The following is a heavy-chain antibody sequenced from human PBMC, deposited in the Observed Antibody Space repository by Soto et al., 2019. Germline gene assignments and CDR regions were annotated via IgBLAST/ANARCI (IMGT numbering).Heavy chain of an antibody. CDR2: MNPNSGNT. CDR1: GYAFTIYD. V-gene: IGHV1-8*01. CDR3: ARAPSKNSRNYYYYMDV. Sequence: VSVKVSCKASGYAFTIYDINWVRQATGQGLEWMGWMNPNSGNTGYAQKFQGRVTMTRNTSISTAYMELSSLRSEDTAVYYCARAPSKNSRNYYYYMDVWGKGTTVTVSS. J-gene: IGHJ6*03. D-gene: IGHD6-6*01.